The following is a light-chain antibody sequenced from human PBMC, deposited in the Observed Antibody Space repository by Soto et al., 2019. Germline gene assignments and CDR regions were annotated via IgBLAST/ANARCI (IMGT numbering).Light chain of an antibody. CDR1: SSDVGGYNY. Sequence: QSVLTQPASVSGSPGQSITISCTGGSSDVGGYNYVSWYQHHPGKAPKLMIYDVSNRPSGVSNRFSGSKSGNTASLTISGLQAEDEADYICSSYTSSTTYVFGTGTKLTVL. J-gene: IGLJ1*01. CDR3: SSYTSSTTYV. CDR2: DVS. V-gene: IGLV2-14*03.